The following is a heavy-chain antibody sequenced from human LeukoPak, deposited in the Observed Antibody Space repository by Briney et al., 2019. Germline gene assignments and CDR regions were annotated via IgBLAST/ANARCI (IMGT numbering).Heavy chain of an antibody. J-gene: IGHJ5*02. CDR2: NSGGRT. D-gene: IGHD6-13*01. V-gene: IGHV3-53*01. CDR3: ARDDIAAGGTTDL. Sequence: GGSLRLSCLTSGFTLSTNAMSWVRQAPGKGLEWVSVNSGGRTYYADSVKGRFTISRDNSKNTLYLQMNSLRAEDTAVYYCARDDIAAGGTTDLWGQGTLVTVSS. CDR1: GFTLSTNA.